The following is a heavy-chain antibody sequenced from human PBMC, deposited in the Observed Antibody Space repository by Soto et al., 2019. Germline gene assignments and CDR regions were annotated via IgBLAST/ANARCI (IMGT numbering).Heavy chain of an antibody. CDR1: GYTFTSYA. J-gene: IGHJ6*02. V-gene: IGHV1-3*01. D-gene: IGHD1-1*01. CDR3: ASFGYNWNDGLYYYGMDV. Sequence: ASVKVSCKASGYTFTSYAMHWVRQAPGQRLEWMGWINAGNGNTKYSQKFQGGVTITRDTSASTAYMELSSLRSEDTAVYYCASFGYNWNDGLYYYGMDVWGQGTTVTVS. CDR2: INAGNGNT.